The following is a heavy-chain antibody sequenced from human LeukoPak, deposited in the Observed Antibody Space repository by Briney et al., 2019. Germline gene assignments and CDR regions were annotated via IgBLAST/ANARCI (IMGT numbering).Heavy chain of an antibody. Sequence: GGSLRLSCAASGFTFSSYSMNWVRQAPGKGLEWVSVIYSGGSTYYADSVKGRFTISRDNSKNTLYLQMNSLRAEDTAVYYCARDAVAAAGTGDYWGQGTLVTVSS. CDR2: IYSGGST. J-gene: IGHJ4*02. V-gene: IGHV3-66*01. D-gene: IGHD6-13*01. CDR3: ARDAVAAAGTGDY. CDR1: GFTFSSYS.